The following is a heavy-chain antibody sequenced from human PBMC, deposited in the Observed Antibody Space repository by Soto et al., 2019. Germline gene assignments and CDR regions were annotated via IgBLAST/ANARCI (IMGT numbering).Heavy chain of an antibody. V-gene: IGHV2-5*02. J-gene: IGHJ4*02. CDR1: GFSFITTGVG. CDR3: ARADYGDSVFEY. CDR2: IYWDDDK. Sequence: QITLKESGPTLVKPTQTLTLTCTFSGFSFITTGVGVGWVRQSPGKALEWLALIYWDDDKRYSPSLKSRLTITKDTAKNQVVLSMTNMDPVDTATYYCARADYGDSVFEYWGQGTLVTVSS. D-gene: IGHD4-17*01.